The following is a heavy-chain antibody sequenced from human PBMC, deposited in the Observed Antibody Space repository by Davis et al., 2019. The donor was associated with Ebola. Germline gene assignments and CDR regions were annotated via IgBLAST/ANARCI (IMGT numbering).Heavy chain of an antibody. Sequence: GESLKISCAASGFTFNKYEMNWVRQAPGKGLEWISYISDSGSTTYYTDSVKGRFTIPRDNAKNSLYLRMNTLRVEDTAIYYCVPGTWIRGQGTLVTVSS. V-gene: IGHV3-48*03. CDR2: ISDSGSTT. D-gene: IGHD5-18*01. CDR3: VPGTWI. CDR1: GFTFNKYE. J-gene: IGHJ4*02.